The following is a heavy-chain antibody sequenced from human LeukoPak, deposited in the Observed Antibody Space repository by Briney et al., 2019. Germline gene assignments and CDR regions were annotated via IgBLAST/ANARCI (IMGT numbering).Heavy chain of an antibody. Sequence: PGGSLRLSCAASGFTFSRFWMTWVRQAPGKGLEWVADIKQDGSEIRSVDSVKGRFTISRDNAKNSLYLQMNSLRAEDTAVYCCASGARPIDYWGQGTLVTVSS. CDR1: GFTFSRFW. J-gene: IGHJ4*02. CDR3: ASGARPIDY. CDR2: IKQDGSEI. D-gene: IGHD6-6*01. V-gene: IGHV3-7*02.